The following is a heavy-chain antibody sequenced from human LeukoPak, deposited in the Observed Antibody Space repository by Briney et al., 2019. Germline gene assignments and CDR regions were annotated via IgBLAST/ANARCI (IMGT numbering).Heavy chain of an antibody. D-gene: IGHD4-17*01. Sequence: PSETLSLTCGVSGGSITQTNWTWVRQPPGKGLEWIGEVNLQGSTNYNPSLMGRVAISVDKSENHVSLQLTSVTAADTAVYYCAREISDYASAYWGQGTLVTVSS. CDR3: AREISDYASAY. J-gene: IGHJ4*02. CDR1: GGSITQTNW. CDR2: VNLQGST. V-gene: IGHV4-4*02.